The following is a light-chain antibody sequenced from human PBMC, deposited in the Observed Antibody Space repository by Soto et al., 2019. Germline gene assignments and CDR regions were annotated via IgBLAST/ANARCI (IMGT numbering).Light chain of an antibody. CDR2: AAS. Sequence: DIQMTQSPSSLSASVGDRVTITCRASQSISSYLNWYQQKPGKAPKLLIYAASSLQSGVPSGFSSSGSGTDFTLTINSLQPEDFATYYCQQSYSTPRTFGQGTKVDIK. CDR1: QSISSY. V-gene: IGKV1-39*01. CDR3: QQSYSTPRT. J-gene: IGKJ1*01.